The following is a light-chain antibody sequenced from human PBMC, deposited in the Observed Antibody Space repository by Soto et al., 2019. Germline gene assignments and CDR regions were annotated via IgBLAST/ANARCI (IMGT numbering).Light chain of an antibody. J-gene: IGLJ2*01. V-gene: IGLV1-40*01. CDR2: ANS. CDR1: SSDIGAGYD. Sequence: QPVLTQPPSVSGAPGQRVTISCTGSSSDIGAGYDVHWYRQLPGTAPKLLIYANSLRPSGVPDRFSGSKSGTSASLAITGLQAEDEADYYCQSYDSSLSGSVVFGGGTKLTVL. CDR3: QSYDSSLSGSVV.